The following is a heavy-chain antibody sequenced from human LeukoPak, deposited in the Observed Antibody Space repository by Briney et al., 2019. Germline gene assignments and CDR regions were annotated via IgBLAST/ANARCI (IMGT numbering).Heavy chain of an antibody. Sequence: PGGSLRLSCAASGFTFSSYWMHWVRQAPGKGLVWFSRINSDGSTTTYADSVKGRFTISRDNAKNTLYLQMNSLRAEDTAVYYCARVCIGCYSKDYWGQGTLVSVSS. CDR1: GFTFSSYW. CDR2: INSDGSTT. V-gene: IGHV3-74*03. D-gene: IGHD2-15*01. J-gene: IGHJ4*02. CDR3: ARVCIGCYSKDY.